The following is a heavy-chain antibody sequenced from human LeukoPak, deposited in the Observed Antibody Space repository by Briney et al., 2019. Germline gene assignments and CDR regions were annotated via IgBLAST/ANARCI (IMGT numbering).Heavy chain of an antibody. V-gene: IGHV4-4*08. J-gene: IGHJ6*03. Sequence: SETLSLTCTVSGGSMSSYYWTWIRQPPGKGLEWIGYIYTSGSTNYSPSLKSRVTISLDTSKNQFSLKLSSVTAADTAVYYCTRSPRDYMDVWGRGTTVTVSS. CDR1: GGSMSSYY. CDR2: IYTSGST. CDR3: TRSPRDYMDV.